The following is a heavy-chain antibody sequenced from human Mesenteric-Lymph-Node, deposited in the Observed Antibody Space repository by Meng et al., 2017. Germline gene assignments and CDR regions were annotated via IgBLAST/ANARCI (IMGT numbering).Heavy chain of an antibody. D-gene: IGHD6-13*01. CDR2: TWYDGSNK. V-gene: IGHV3-33*01. CDR1: GFTFSSYG. CDR3: ARDSGIAAAGFFDY. Sequence: GESLKISCAASGFTFSSYGMHWVRQAPGKGLEWVAVTWYDGSNKYYADSVKGRFTISRDNSKNTLYLQMNSLRAEDTAVYYCARDSGIAAAGFFDYWGQG. J-gene: IGHJ4*02.